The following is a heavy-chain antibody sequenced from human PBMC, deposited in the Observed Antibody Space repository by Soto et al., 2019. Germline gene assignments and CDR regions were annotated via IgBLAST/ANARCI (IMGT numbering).Heavy chain of an antibody. Sequence: ASETLSLTCTVSGGSISSSSYYWGWIRQPPGKGLEWIGSIYYSGSTYYNPSLKSRVTISVDTSKNQFSLKLSSVTAADTAVYYCARADYGDYVWYFDYWGQGTLVTVSS. V-gene: IGHV4-39*01. D-gene: IGHD4-17*01. CDR1: GGSISSSSYY. CDR2: IYYSGST. CDR3: ARADYGDYVWYFDY. J-gene: IGHJ4*02.